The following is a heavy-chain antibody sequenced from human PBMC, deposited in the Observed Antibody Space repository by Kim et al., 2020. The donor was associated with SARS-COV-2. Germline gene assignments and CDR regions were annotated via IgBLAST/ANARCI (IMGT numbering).Heavy chain of an antibody. V-gene: IGHV3-30*18. CDR1: GFTFSSYG. Sequence: GGSLRLSCAASGFTFSSYGMHWVRQAPGKGLEWVAVISYDGSNKYYADSVKGRFTISRDNSKNTLYLQMNSLRAEDTAVYYCAKDTAFDIWGQGTMVTVSS. CDR3: AKDTAFDI. J-gene: IGHJ3*02. CDR2: ISYDGSNK.